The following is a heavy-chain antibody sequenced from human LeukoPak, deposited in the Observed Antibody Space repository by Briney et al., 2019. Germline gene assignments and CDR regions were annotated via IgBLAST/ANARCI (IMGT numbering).Heavy chain of an antibody. D-gene: IGHD3-10*01. Sequence: SETLSLTCTVSGYSISSGYYWGWIRQPPGKGLEWIGSIYHSGSTYYNPSLKSRVTISVDTSKNQFSLKLSSVTAADTAVYYYARDRSGSYYFDYWGQGTLVTVSS. V-gene: IGHV4-38-2*02. CDR1: GYSISSGYY. J-gene: IGHJ4*02. CDR3: ARDRSGSYYFDY. CDR2: IYHSGST.